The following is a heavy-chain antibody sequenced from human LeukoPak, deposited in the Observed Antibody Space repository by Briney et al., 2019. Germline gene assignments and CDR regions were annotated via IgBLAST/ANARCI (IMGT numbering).Heavy chain of an antibody. CDR1: GGSISSYY. CDR2: IYYSGST. V-gene: IGHV4-59*01. J-gene: IGHJ6*03. D-gene: IGHD3-3*01. Sequence: PSETLSLTCTVSGGSISSYYWSWIRQPPGKGLEWIGYIYYSGSTNYNPSLKSRVTISVDTSKNQFSLKLSSVTAADTAVYYCARGRAYYDFWSGYYNYYYYYYMDVWGKGTTVTVSS. CDR3: ARGRAYYDFWSGYYNYYYYYYMDV.